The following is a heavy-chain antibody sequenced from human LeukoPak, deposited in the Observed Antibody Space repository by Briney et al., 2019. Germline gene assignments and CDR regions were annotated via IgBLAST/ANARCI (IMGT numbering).Heavy chain of an antibody. J-gene: IGHJ5*02. CDR2: IYHSGST. CDR1: GGSISSSSYY. V-gene: IGHV4-39*07. D-gene: IGHD6-19*01. Sequence: SETLSLTCTVSGGSISSSSYYWGWIRQPPGKGLEWIGEIYHSGSTNYNPSLKSRVTISVDKSKNQFSLKLSSVTAADTAVYYCARVVRGWKGWFDPWGQGTLVTVSS. CDR3: ARVVRGWKGWFDP.